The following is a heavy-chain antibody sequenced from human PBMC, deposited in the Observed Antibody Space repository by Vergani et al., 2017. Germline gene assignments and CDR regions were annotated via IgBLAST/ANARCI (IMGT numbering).Heavy chain of an antibody. V-gene: IGHV1-46*03. CDR3: ARGDYGILTGYRY. J-gene: IGHJ4*02. D-gene: IGHD3-9*01. CDR2: IHPSDGRT. CDR1: GYTFATDY. Sequence: SGAEVKKPGASVKVSCKASGYTFATDYIHWVRQAPGQGLEWMGVIHPSDGRTYYPQKFQGRLTMTRDTSTSTAYMELSSLRSEDTAIYYGARGDYGILTGYRYWGQGTLVTVSA.